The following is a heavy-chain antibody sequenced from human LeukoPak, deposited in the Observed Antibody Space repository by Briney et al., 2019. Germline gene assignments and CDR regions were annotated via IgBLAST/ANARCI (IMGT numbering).Heavy chain of an antibody. CDR2: IKQDGSEK. CDR3: AGGSVVVAADGNFDY. Sequence: GGSLRLSCAASGFTFSSYWMSWVRQAPGKGLEWVANIKQDGSEKYYVDSVKGRFTISRDNAKNSLYLQMNSLRAEDTAVYYCAGGSVVVAADGNFDYWGQGTLVTVSS. CDR1: GFTFSSYW. J-gene: IGHJ4*02. D-gene: IGHD2-15*01. V-gene: IGHV3-7*03.